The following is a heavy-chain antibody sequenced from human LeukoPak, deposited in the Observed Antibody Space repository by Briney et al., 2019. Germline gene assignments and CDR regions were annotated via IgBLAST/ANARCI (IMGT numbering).Heavy chain of an antibody. Sequence: SVKVSCMASGGTFNSYSINWVRQAPGQGLEWMGRIIPVLGVINYAQGRVTITADKSTTTVYMELSSLRTEDTAVYYCARDRAITFGGVIVNDYWGQGTLVTVSS. D-gene: IGHD3-16*02. J-gene: IGHJ4*02. CDR3: ARDRAITFGGVIVNDY. CDR2: IIPVLGVI. CDR1: GGTFNSYS. V-gene: IGHV1-69*04.